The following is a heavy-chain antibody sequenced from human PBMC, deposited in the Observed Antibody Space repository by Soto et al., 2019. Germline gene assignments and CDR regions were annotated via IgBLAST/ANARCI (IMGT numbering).Heavy chain of an antibody. CDR1: GFTFSSYS. D-gene: IGHD2-2*01. Sequence: GGALRLSCASSGFTFSSYSMNWVRQAPGSGPEWVSYISSSSNSIYYADSVKGRFTISSDNSKNSLHLQMNSLRAEDTAVYYGAGPVVCSTTSCIRGGQGTLVTVS. CDR3: AGPVVCSTTSCIR. J-gene: IGHJ4*02. CDR2: ISSSSNSI. V-gene: IGHV3-48*01.